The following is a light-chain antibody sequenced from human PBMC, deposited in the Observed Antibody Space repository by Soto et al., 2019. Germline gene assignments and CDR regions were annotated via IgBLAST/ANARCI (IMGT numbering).Light chain of an antibody. Sequence: EIVMTQSPATLSVSPGERATLSCRASQSVYNNLAWYQQKPGQAPRLLIYGASTRATGIPARFSGSGSGTDFTLTISRLEPEDFAVYYCQQYGDSVWTFGQGTKVDIK. CDR1: QSVYNN. CDR2: GAS. J-gene: IGKJ1*01. CDR3: QQYGDSVWT. V-gene: IGKV3-15*01.